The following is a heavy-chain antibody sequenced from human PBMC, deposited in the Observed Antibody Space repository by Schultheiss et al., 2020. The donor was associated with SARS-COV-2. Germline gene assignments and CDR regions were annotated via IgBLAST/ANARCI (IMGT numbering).Heavy chain of an antibody. D-gene: IGHD3-3*01. J-gene: IGHJ1*01. CDR3: AMGYDFWSGYYPPEYFQH. Sequence: SQTLSLTCAVYGGSFSGYYWRWIRQTPGKGLEWSGEIKHSGSTNYNPSLKSRVTISVDTSKNQFSLKLSSVTAADTAVYYCAMGYDFWSGYYPPEYFQHWGQGTLVTVSS. CDR2: IKHSGST. V-gene: IGHV4-34*01. CDR1: GGSFSGYY.